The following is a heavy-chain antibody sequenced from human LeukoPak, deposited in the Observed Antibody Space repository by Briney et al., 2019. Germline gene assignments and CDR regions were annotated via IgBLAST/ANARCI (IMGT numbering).Heavy chain of an antibody. D-gene: IGHD2-8*01. V-gene: IGHV3-30-3*01. CDR2: ISYDGSNK. J-gene: IGHJ5*02. Sequence: SCKASGYTFTSYAMHWVRQAPGKGLEWVAVISYDGSNKYYADSVKGRFTISRDNSKNTLYLQMNSLRAEDTAVYYCARDMLRMNWFDPWGQGTLVTVSS. CDR3: ARDMLRMNWFDP. CDR1: GYTFTSYA.